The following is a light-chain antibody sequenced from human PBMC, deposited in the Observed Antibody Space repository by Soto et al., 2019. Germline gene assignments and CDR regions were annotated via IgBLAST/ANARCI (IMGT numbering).Light chain of an antibody. CDR1: QDIRNY. V-gene: IGKV1-33*01. CDR3: QQYDLLPYT. CDR2: DVS. J-gene: IGKJ2*01. Sequence: DVQMTQSPSSLSASIGDRVTITCQASQDIRNYLNWYQQKPGKAPNLLIYDVSNLDTGVPSRFSGSRSGTDFTFNISSLQPEDIATYYCQQYDLLPYTFGQGTKLEIK.